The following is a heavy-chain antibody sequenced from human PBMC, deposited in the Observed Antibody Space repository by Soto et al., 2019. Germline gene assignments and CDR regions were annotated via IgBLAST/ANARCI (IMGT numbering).Heavy chain of an antibody. J-gene: IGHJ4*02. CDR3: THIPSVVDSGWNSDF. CDR1: GFSLNTRGVG. Sequence: QITLKESGPPLVIPTQTLTLTCTFSGFSLNTRGVGVGWIRQPPGKALEWVALIHWDDAKRYSPSLRNTLPISNDTSKHQVILIMTHMDPVHAATHCSTHIPSVVDSGWNSDFWGQGILVTVSS. D-gene: IGHD6-19*01. V-gene: IGHV2-5*02. CDR2: IHWDDAK.